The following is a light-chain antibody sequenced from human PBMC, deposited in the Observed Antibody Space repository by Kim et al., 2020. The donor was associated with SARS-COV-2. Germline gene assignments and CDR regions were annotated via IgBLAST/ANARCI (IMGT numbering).Light chain of an antibody. Sequence: SVAQEQTASITGAGDKLEDKYACWYQQKPGQSLVLVNDQDSKRGTGIPERVSGSNSGNTATLTSSGTKAMDEADYYWQAWDSSTMVFGGGTQLTVL. CDR2: QDS. CDR3: QAWDSSTMV. V-gene: IGLV3-1*01. J-gene: IGLJ3*02. CDR1: KLEDKY.